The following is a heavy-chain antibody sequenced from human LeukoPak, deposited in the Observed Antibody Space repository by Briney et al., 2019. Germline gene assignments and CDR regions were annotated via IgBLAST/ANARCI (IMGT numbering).Heavy chain of an antibody. Sequence: AASVKVSCKASGYNFTDDYIHWVQQAPGKGLEWMGRVDPEYGQKIFAEKFQGRVNINADTSTNTVYMELSSLTSYDTAVYYCATEAYGDFYFCFWGQGTLVTVSS. D-gene: IGHD4-17*01. CDR3: ATEAYGDFYFCF. CDR2: VDPEYGQK. J-gene: IGHJ4*02. CDR1: GYNFTDDY. V-gene: IGHV1-69-2*01.